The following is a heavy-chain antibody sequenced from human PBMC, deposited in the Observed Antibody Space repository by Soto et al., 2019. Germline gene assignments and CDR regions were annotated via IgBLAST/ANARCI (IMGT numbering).Heavy chain of an antibody. J-gene: IGHJ4*02. CDR3: ARKTAYYDSSGYYYNY. V-gene: IGHV1-2*02. D-gene: IGHD3-22*01. Sequence: ASVKVSCKASGYTFTGYYMHWVRQAPGQGFEWMGWINPNSGGTNYAQKFQGRVTMTRDTSISTAYMELSRLRSDDTAVYYCARKTAYYDSSGYYYNYWGQGTLVTVSS. CDR1: GYTFTGYY. CDR2: INPNSGGT.